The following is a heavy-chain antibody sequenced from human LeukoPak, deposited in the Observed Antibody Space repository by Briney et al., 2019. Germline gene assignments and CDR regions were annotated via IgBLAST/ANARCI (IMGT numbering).Heavy chain of an antibody. J-gene: IGHJ4*02. CDR3: STLTSRGLSDS. Sequence: GGSLRLSCAASGFTFSSYWMNWARQAPGKGLEWVGRIKSKADGETIDYAAPVKGRFTFSRDDSKNMLYLQMNSLKSEDTAVYYCSTLTSRGLSDSWGQGTLVTVSS. V-gene: IGHV3-15*07. CDR2: IKSKADGETI. CDR1: GFTFSSYW. D-gene: IGHD1-20*01.